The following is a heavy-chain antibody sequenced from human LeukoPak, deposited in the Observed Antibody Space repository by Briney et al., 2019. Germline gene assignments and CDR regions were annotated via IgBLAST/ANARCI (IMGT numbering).Heavy chain of an antibody. CDR2: IIPIFGTA. V-gene: IGHV1-69*13. J-gene: IGHJ4*02. CDR3: ARDHTGIAAAGADY. CDR1: GGTFSSYA. D-gene: IGHD6-13*01. Sequence: ASVKVSCKASGGTFSSYAISRVRQAPGQGLEWMGGIIPIFGTANYAQKFQGRVTITADESTSTAYMELSSLRSEDTAVYYCARDHTGIAAAGADYWGQGTLVTVSS.